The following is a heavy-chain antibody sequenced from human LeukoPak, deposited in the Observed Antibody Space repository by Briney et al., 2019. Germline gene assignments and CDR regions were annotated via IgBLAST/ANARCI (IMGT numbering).Heavy chain of an antibody. J-gene: IGHJ6*02. CDR1: GGTFSSYA. CDR2: ISAYNGNT. V-gene: IGHV1-18*01. D-gene: IGHD1-14*01. CDR3: AREGSEPYYYGMDV. Sequence: ASVKVSCKASGGTFSSYAISWVRQAPGQGLEWMGWISAYNGNTNYAQKLQGRVTMTTDTSTSTAYMELRSLRSDDTAVYYCAREGSEPYYYGMDVWGQGTTVTVSS.